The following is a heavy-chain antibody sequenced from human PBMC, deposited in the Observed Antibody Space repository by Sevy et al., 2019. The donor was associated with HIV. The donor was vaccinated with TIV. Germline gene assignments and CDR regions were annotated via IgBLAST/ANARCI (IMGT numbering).Heavy chain of an antibody. D-gene: IGHD2-15*01. V-gene: IGHV3-23*01. J-gene: IGHJ6*02. CDR1: GFTFSTYT. CDR3: AKGDRTFYGLDV. Sequence: GSLRLSCAASGFTFSTYTMSWVRQAPGKGLEWVSAISGSAGSTYYADLVQGRFTISRDKSKNTLYLQMNSLRAKDTAVYYCAKGDRTFYGLDVWGQGTTVTVSS. CDR2: ISGSAGST.